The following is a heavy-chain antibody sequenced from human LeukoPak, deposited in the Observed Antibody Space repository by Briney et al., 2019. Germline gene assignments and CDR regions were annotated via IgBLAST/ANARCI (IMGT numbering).Heavy chain of an antibody. Sequence: GGSLRLSCAASGFTFSSYSMNWVRQAPGKGLEWVANIKEDGSVKNYIDSVKGRFTISRDNAKNLLYLQMNSLRAEDTAIYYCATDRGWLQFDYWGQGTLVTVSS. CDR1: GFTFSSYS. J-gene: IGHJ4*02. CDR2: IKEDGSVK. V-gene: IGHV3-7*01. CDR3: ATDRGWLQFDY. D-gene: IGHD5-24*01.